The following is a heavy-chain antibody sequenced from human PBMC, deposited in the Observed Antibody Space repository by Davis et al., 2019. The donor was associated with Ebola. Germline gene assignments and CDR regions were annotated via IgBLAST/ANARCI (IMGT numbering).Heavy chain of an antibody. D-gene: IGHD5/OR15-5a*01. CDR2: INHSGST. CDR3: ARAVYGIFDY. CDR1: GGSISSYY. J-gene: IGHJ4*02. Sequence: MPSETLSLTCTVSGGSISSYYWSWIRQPPGKGLEWIGEINHSGSTNYNPSLKSRVTISVDTSKNQFSLKLSSVTAADTAVYYCARAVYGIFDYWGQGTLVTVSS. V-gene: IGHV4-34*01.